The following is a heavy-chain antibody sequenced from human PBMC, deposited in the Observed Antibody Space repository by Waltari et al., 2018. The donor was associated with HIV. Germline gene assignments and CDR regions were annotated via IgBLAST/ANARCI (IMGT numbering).Heavy chain of an antibody. CDR1: GDSIRSAFH. Sequence: QVQVQESGPGLVQPSETLSPTCTVSGDSIRSAFHWAWIRQPPGKGLEWIGSIYHTGNTYYNPSLKSRVTISVDTSKNQFFLRLFSVTAADTAMYYCARSITMIEGVPNWFDPWGQGTLVTVSS. D-gene: IGHD3-22*01. CDR2: IYHTGNT. J-gene: IGHJ5*02. V-gene: IGHV4-38-2*02. CDR3: ARSITMIEGVPNWFDP.